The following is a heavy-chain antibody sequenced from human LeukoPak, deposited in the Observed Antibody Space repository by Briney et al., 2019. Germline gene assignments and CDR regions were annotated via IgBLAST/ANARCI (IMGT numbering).Heavy chain of an antibody. D-gene: IGHD1-7*01. CDR2: ISSSSSYI. V-gene: IGHV3-21*01. CDR1: GFTFSSYS. Sequence: GGSLRLSCAASGFTFSSYSMNWVRQAPGKGLEWVSSISSSSSYIYYADSVKGRFTISRDNAKHSLYLQMNSLRAEDTAVYYCARVANNWNYAPFDYWGQGTLVTVSS. CDR3: ARVANNWNYAPFDY. J-gene: IGHJ4*02.